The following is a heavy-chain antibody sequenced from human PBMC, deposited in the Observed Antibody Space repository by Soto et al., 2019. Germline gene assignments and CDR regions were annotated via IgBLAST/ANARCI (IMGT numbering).Heavy chain of an antibody. V-gene: IGHV4-34*01. D-gene: IGHD2-15*01. J-gene: IGHJ4*02. CDR2: INHSGST. CDR1: GGSFSGYY. CDR3: ARGKILYCSGGSCYKTYYFDY. Sequence: SETLSLTCAVYGGSFSGYYWSWIRQPPGKGLEWIGEINHSGSTNYNPSLKSRVTISVDTSKNQFSLKLSSVTAADTAVYYCARGKILYCSGGSCYKTYYFDYWGQGTLVTVSS.